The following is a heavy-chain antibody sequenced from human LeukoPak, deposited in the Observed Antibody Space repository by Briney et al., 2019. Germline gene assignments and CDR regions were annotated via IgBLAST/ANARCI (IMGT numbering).Heavy chain of an antibody. V-gene: IGHV3-30-3*01. CDR3: ATGGHDSSGYNDY. CDR2: MSADESKK. Sequence: GGSLRLSCAASGFTFSSFAMHWVRQAPGKGLEWVAIMSADESKKYYADSVKGRFTISRDNVMNTLYLQMNSLKTEDTAVYYCATGGHDSSGYNDYWGQGTLVTVSS. D-gene: IGHD3-22*01. CDR1: GFTFSSFA. J-gene: IGHJ4*02.